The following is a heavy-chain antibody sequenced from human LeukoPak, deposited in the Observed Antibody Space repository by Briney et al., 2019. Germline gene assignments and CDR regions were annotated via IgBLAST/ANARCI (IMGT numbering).Heavy chain of an antibody. CDR2: IDTSGST. CDR1: GGSISSYY. CDR3: ARDTPIVVVPAAPPHYYMDV. V-gene: IGHV4-4*07. J-gene: IGHJ6*03. Sequence: SETLSLTCTVSGGSISSYYWSWIRQPAGKGLELIGRIDTSGSTNYNPSLKSRVTMSVDTSKNQFSLKLSSVTAADTAVYYCARDTPIVVVPAAPPHYYMDVWGKGTTVTVSS. D-gene: IGHD2-2*01.